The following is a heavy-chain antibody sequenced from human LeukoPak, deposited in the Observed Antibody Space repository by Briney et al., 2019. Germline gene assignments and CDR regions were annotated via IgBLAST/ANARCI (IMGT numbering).Heavy chain of an antibody. CDR3: AREGAGGAFDI. D-gene: IGHD3-16*01. J-gene: IGHJ3*02. CDR2: INAGNGNT. Sequence: ASVKVSCKASGYTFTSYAMHWVRQAPGQRLEWVGWINAGNGNTKYSQKFQGRVTITRDTSASTAYMELSSLRSEDTAVYYCAREGAGGAFDIWGQGTMVTVSS. V-gene: IGHV1-3*01. CDR1: GYTFTSYA.